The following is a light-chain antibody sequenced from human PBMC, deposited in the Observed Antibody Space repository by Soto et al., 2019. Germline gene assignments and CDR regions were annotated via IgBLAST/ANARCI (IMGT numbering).Light chain of an antibody. Sequence: DIQMTQSPSSLSASVGDRVTITCRASQGISNYLAWYQQKPGKVPKLLIYAASTLQSGVPSRFSGSGSGTXXXXXXXXLXPEDVATYYCQKYNSAPWTFGQGTKVEIK. V-gene: IGKV1-27*01. CDR2: AAS. CDR1: QGISNY. J-gene: IGKJ1*01. CDR3: QKYNSAPWT.